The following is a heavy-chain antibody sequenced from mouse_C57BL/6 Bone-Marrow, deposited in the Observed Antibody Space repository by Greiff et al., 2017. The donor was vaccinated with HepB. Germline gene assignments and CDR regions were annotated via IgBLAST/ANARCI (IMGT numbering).Heavy chain of an antibody. CDR1: GFTFSDYY. J-gene: IGHJ4*01. Sequence: EVMLVESGGGLVQPGGSLQLSCAASGFTFSDYYMYWVRQTPEKRLEWVAYISNGGGSTYYPDTVKVRFSISSYNAKNTLYLQMCRLKSEDTAMYYCARGPLGAMDYWGQGTSVTVSS. V-gene: IGHV5-12*01. CDR2: ISNGGGST. CDR3: ARGPLGAMDY. D-gene: IGHD4-1*01.